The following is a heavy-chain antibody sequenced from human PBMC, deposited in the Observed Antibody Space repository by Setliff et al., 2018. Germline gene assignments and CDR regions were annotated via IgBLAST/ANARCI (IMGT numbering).Heavy chain of an antibody. CDR1: NYSINSNTYSY. J-gene: IGHJ4*02. CDR2: IYYSGST. D-gene: IGHD3-9*01. Sequence: PSETLSLTCSVSNYSINSNTYSYWGWIRQPPGKGLEWIGYIYYSGSTNYNPSLKSRVTISIDTSKNQFSLKLSSVTAADTAVYYCARDLTGWGQGTLVTVSS. V-gene: IGHV4-61*01. CDR3: ARDLTG.